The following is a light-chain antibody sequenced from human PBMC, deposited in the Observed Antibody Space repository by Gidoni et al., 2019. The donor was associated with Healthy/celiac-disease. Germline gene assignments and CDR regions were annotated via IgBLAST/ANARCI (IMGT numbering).Light chain of an antibody. CDR3: QQYNSYWA. Sequence: DIQMTQSPSTLSASVGDRVTITCRASQSISSWLAWYQQKPGKAPKLLIYDASSLESGVPSRFSGSGSGTEFTLTISSLQPDDFATYYCQQYNSYWAFGQXTKLEIK. J-gene: IGKJ2*01. CDR2: DAS. CDR1: QSISSW. V-gene: IGKV1-5*01.